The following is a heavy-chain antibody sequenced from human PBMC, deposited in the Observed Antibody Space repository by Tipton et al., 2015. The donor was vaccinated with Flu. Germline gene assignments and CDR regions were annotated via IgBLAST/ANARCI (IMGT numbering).Heavy chain of an antibody. CDR2: INHSGTT. Sequence: TLSLTCAVYGGFFSGYYWSWIRQPPGEGLEWIGEINHSGTTHYKPSLKSRLTISVDASKNQFSLRLNSVTAADTAVYYYARRSGTWNNAGFDPWGQGTLVTVSS. J-gene: IGHJ5*02. CDR3: ARRSGTWNNAGFDP. CDR1: GGFFSGYY. D-gene: IGHD1/OR15-1a*01. V-gene: IGHV4-34*01.